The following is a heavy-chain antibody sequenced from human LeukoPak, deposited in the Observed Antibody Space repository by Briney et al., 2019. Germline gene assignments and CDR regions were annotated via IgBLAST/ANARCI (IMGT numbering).Heavy chain of an antibody. Sequence: SETLSLTCTVSGGSISSSSYYWGWIRQPPGKGLEWIGSIYYSGSTYYNPSLKSRVTISVDTSKNQFSLKLSSVTAADTAVYCCARDGYSGSYYASPFDYWGQGTLVTVSP. J-gene: IGHJ4*02. D-gene: IGHD1-26*01. CDR3: ARDGYSGSYYASPFDY. CDR2: IYYSGST. CDR1: GGSISSSSYY. V-gene: IGHV4-39*07.